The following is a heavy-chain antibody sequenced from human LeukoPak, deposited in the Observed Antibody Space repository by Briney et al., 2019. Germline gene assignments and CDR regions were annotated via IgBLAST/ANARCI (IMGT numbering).Heavy chain of an antibody. Sequence: SETLSLTCTVSGGSISRSSYYWGWIRQPPGKGLEWIGSIYYSGSTYYNPSLKSRVNISVDTSKNQFSLKLSSVTAADTAVYYCAPMYSSGWPRPNWFDPWGQGTLVTVSS. J-gene: IGHJ5*02. D-gene: IGHD6-19*01. V-gene: IGHV4-39*01. CDR2: IYYSGST. CDR3: APMYSSGWPRPNWFDP. CDR1: GGSISRSSYY.